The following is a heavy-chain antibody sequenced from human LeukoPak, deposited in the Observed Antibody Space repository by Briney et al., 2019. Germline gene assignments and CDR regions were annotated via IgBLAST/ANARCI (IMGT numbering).Heavy chain of an antibody. V-gene: IGHV3-48*03. D-gene: IGHD6-13*01. CDR2: ISSSGSTI. CDR3: ARTHTAGTPEACNFDY. J-gene: IGHJ4*02. Sequence: GGSLRLSCAASGFTFDDYAMHWVRLAPGKGLEWISYISSSGSTIYYADSVKGRFTISRDNAKNSLYLQMNSLRAEDTAVYYCARTHTAGTPEACNFDYWGQGTLVTVSS. CDR1: GFTFDDYA.